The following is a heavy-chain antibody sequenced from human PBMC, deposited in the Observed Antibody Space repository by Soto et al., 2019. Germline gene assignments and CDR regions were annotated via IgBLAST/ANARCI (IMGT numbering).Heavy chain of an antibody. V-gene: IGHV4-31*03. CDR2: IFYSGST. CDR3: ARDSIASHLSWEY. D-gene: IGHD6-6*01. J-gene: IGHJ4*02. CDR1: GGSISSHGYY. Sequence: QVQMQESGPGLVKPSQTLSLSCTVSGGSISSHGYYWSWIRQHPGKGLEWIGYIFYSGSTYYNPSLKSRVTISVDTSKSQFSLKLSSVTAADTAVYYCARDSIASHLSWEYWGQGTLVTVSS.